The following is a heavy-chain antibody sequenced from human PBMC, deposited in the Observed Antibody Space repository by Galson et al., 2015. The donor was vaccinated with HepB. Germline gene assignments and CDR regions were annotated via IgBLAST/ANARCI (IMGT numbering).Heavy chain of an antibody. CDR2: ISYDGSNK. V-gene: IGHV3-30*03. CDR3: ARDQRWFGELGGFDY. CDR1: GFTFSSYG. D-gene: IGHD3-10*01. J-gene: IGHJ4*02. Sequence: SLRLSCAASGFTFSSYGMHWVRQAPGKGLEWVAVISYDGSNKYYADSVKGRFTISRDNSKNTLYLQMNSLRAEDTAVYYCARDQRWFGELGGFDYWGQGTLVTVSS.